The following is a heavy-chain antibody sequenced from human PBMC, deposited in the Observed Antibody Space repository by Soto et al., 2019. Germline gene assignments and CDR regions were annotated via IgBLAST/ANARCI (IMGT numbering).Heavy chain of an antibody. CDR2: INHSGKT. CDR1: VGSFRGYY. D-gene: IGHD3-3*01. V-gene: IGHV4-34*01. Sequence: PSETLSLTCAVYVGSFRGYYWSWIRQPPGKGLEWIGEINHSGKTKYNPSLKSRVSISVDTSKNQFSLKLSSVTAADTAVYYCARGQDFWSGYPFVYWGQGGLVTVSS. CDR3: ARGQDFWSGYPFVY. J-gene: IGHJ4*02.